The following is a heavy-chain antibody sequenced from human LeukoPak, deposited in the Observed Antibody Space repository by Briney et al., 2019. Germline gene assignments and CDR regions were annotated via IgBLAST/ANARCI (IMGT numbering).Heavy chain of an antibody. CDR1: GGSFSGYY. CDR3: AREISSTYFDY. V-gene: IGHV4-34*01. D-gene: IGHD3-16*01. CDR2: INHSGST. J-gene: IGHJ4*02. Sequence: PSETLSLTCAVYGGSFSGYYWSWIRQPPGKGLEWIGEINHSGSTNYNPSLKSRVTISVDTSKNQFSLKLSSVTAADTAVYYCAREISSTYFDYWSQGTLVTVSS.